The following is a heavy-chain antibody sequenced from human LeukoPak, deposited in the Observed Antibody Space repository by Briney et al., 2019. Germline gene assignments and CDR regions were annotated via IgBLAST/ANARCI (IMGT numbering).Heavy chain of an antibody. CDR3: ARHVGYGNNWFDP. CDR1: AGSISSYY. D-gene: IGHD5-18*01. Sequence: SETLSLTCTVSAGSISSYYWSWIRQPPGKGLEWIGYIYYSGSTNYSPSLKSRVTISVDTSKNQFSLKLRSVTAADTAVYYCARHVGYGNNWFDPWGQGTLVTVSS. V-gene: IGHV4-59*08. CDR2: IYYSGST. J-gene: IGHJ5*02.